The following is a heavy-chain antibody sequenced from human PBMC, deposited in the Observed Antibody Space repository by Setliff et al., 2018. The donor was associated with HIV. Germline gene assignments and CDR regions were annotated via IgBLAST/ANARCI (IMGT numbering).Heavy chain of an antibody. Sequence: SETLSLTCAVYGGSFSAYYWTWIRQPPGKGLEWIGEIRHGGSTSYNPSLKSRVTISLYTSKNQFSLNLTPVTAADTAVYYCARLVEFWSQGSLVTVSS. CDR2: IRHGGST. V-gene: IGHV4-34*01. CDR3: ARLVEF. D-gene: IGHD2-15*01. CDR1: GGSFSAYY. J-gene: IGHJ4*02.